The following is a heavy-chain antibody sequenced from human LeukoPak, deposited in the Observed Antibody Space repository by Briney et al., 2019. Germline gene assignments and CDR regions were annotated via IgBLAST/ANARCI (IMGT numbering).Heavy chain of an antibody. Sequence: GSLRLSCAASGFPFSSYWMSWVRQAPGKGLEWVANIKQDGSEKYYVDSVKGRFTISRDNAKNSLYLQMNSLRAEDTAVYYCARADYGSGLVYYYYMDVWGKGTTVTVSS. V-gene: IGHV3-7*01. CDR3: ARADYGSGLVYYYYMDV. D-gene: IGHD3-10*01. CDR1: GFPFSSYW. CDR2: IKQDGSEK. J-gene: IGHJ6*03.